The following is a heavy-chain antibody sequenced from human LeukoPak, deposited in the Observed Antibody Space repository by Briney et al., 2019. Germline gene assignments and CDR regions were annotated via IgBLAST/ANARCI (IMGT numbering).Heavy chain of an antibody. CDR2: IRSKAYGGTT. J-gene: IGHJ4*02. CDR3: TTDFPYYYDSEGFDFDY. Sequence: GGSLRLSCTASGFTFGDYAMSWVRQAPGKGLEWVGFIRSKAYGGTTEYAASVKGRFTISRDDSKSIAYLQMNSLKTEDTAVYYCTTDFPYYYDSEGFDFDYWGQGTLVTVSS. D-gene: IGHD3-22*01. CDR1: GFTFGDYA. V-gene: IGHV3-49*04.